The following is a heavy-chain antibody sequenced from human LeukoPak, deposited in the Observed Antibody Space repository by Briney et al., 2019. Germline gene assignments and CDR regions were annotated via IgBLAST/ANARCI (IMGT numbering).Heavy chain of an antibody. CDR1: GFTFSSYW. CDR3: ARGKEGAYIGGWLQYQNRGYYGMDV. Sequence: GGSLRLSCAASGFTFSSYWMSWVRQAPGKGLEWVANIKQDGSEKYYVDSVKGRFTISRDNAKNSLYLQMNSLRAEDTAVYYCARGKEGAYIGGWLQYQNRGYYGMDVWGQGTTVTVSS. D-gene: IGHD5-24*01. J-gene: IGHJ6*02. CDR2: IKQDGSEK. V-gene: IGHV3-7*01.